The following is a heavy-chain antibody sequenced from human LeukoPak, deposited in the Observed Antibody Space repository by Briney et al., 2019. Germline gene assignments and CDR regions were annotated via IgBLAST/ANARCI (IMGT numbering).Heavy chain of an antibody. Sequence: GGSLRLSCAASGFTFSSYAMSWVRQAPGKGLEWVSAISGSGCSTYYADSVKGRFTISRDNSKNTLYLQMNSLRAEDTAVYYCAKCESPITMIVVVTGGLFDYWGQGTLVTVSS. CDR3: AKCESPITMIVVVTGGLFDY. CDR1: GFTFSSYA. CDR2: ISGSGCST. D-gene: IGHD3-22*01. J-gene: IGHJ4*02. V-gene: IGHV3-23*01.